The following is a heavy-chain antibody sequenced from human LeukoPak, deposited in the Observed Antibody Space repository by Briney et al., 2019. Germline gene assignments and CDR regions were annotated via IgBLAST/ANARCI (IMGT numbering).Heavy chain of an antibody. CDR2: ISAYNGNT. Sequence: ASVRVSCKASGYTFTSYDINWVRQATGQGLEWMGWISAYNGNTNYAQKLQGRVTMTTDTSTSTAYMELRSLRSDDTAVYYCATAMPGYNWFDPWGQGTLVTVSS. D-gene: IGHD2-2*01. CDR3: ATAMPGYNWFDP. V-gene: IGHV1-18*01. CDR1: GYTFTSYD. J-gene: IGHJ5*02.